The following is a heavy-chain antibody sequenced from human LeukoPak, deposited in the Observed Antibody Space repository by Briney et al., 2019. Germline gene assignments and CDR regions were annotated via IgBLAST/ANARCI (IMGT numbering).Heavy chain of an antibody. CDR1: GFTVSDTY. J-gene: IGHJ4*02. CDR3: AGATKWLAHDF. V-gene: IGHV3-53*01. Sequence: GGSLRLSCAASGFTVSDTYMSWVRQAAGKGWEWVSTIFDAGRTTYGDSVKGRFTVSRDTYKNTLLLQMKRARADDTAVYYCAGATKWLAHDFWGQGTLVTVSS. CDR2: IFDAGRT. D-gene: IGHD6-19*01.